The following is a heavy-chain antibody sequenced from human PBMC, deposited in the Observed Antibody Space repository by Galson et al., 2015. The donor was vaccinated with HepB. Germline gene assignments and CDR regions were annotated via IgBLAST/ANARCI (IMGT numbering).Heavy chain of an antibody. CDR2: ISYDGSNK. CDR3: ARAKGPILTDAPLDY. CDR1: GFTFSSYA. Sequence: SLRLSCAASGFTFSSYAMHWVRQAPGKGLEWVAVISYDGSNKYYADSVKGRFTISRDNSKNTLYLQMNSLRAEDTAVYYCARAKGPILTDAPLDYWGQGTLVTVSS. J-gene: IGHJ4*02. D-gene: IGHD3-9*01. V-gene: IGHV3-30*04.